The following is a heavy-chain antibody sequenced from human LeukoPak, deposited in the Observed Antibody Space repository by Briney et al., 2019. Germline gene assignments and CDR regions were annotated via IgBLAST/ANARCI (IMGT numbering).Heavy chain of an antibody. D-gene: IGHD5-12*01. CDR2: IDSSASTT. CDR1: RFYFSTYD. Sequence: GGSLRLSCTASRFYFSTYDMNWVRQVPGKGLEWVSYIDSSASTTYYAGSVQGRFTISRDNAKNSLYLQMRSLRVEDTAFYYCASAHGGSGYDRPFDYWGQGTLVIVSS. J-gene: IGHJ4*02. CDR3: ASAHGGSGYDRPFDY. V-gene: IGHV3-48*03.